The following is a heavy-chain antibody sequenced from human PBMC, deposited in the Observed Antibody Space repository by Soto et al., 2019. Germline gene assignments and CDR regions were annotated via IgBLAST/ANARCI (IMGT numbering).Heavy chain of an antibody. Sequence: PGGSLRLSCAASGFTFSSYAMSWVRQAPGKGLEWVSAISGSGGSTYYADSVKGRFTISRDNSKNTLYLQMNSLRAEDTAVYYCAKDYDFSTRGFELPDYWGQGTLVTVSS. CDR1: GFTFSSYA. CDR2: ISGSGGST. V-gene: IGHV3-23*01. J-gene: IGHJ4*02. D-gene: IGHD3-3*01. CDR3: AKDYDFSTRGFELPDY.